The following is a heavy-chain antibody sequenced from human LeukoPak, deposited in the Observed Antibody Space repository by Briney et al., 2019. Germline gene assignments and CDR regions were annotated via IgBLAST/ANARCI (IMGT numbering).Heavy chain of an antibody. Sequence: GGSLRLSCATTGFTFSAYAMSWVRQAPGKGLEWVSTITGGGDATYHADSVMGRFTISRDNSKNTLSLQMNSLRAEDTAVYYCAKSWGSGTYTFDYWGQGILVTVSS. CDR1: GFTFSAYA. J-gene: IGHJ4*02. CDR3: AKSWGSGTYTFDY. V-gene: IGHV3-23*01. CDR2: ITGGGDAT. D-gene: IGHD3-10*01.